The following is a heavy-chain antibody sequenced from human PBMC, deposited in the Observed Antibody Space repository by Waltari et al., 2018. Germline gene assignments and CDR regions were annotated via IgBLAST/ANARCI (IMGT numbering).Heavy chain of an antibody. CDR3: ARDRIRYCSGGICYSEGAFDI. CDR1: GFTFANYV. J-gene: IGHJ3*02. V-gene: IGHV3-23*04. D-gene: IGHD2-8*02. Sequence: EVQLVESGGGLVQPGGSLRLYCAAAGFTFANYVMNWVRKARGKVLEWVSGISGGGFSTYYADSVKGRFTISRDNSKNMLFLQMNGLRADDTALYYCARDRIRYCSGGICYSEGAFDIWGQGTMVTVSS. CDR2: ISGGGFST.